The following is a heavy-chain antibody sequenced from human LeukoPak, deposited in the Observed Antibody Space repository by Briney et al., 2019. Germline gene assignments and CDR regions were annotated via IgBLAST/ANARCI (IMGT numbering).Heavy chain of an antibody. V-gene: IGHV3-53*01. J-gene: IGHJ6*03. D-gene: IGHD3-10*01. CDR3: ARVYYGSGSLHYYYYYMDV. CDR2: TYSGGRT. Sequence: PGGSLRLTCAASGFTFSNSAMTWVRQAPGKGLEWVSVTYSGGRTYYADSVKGRFTISRDNSKNTLYLQMNSLRAEDTAVYYCARVYYGSGSLHYYYYYMDVWGKGTTVTISS. CDR1: GFTFSNSA.